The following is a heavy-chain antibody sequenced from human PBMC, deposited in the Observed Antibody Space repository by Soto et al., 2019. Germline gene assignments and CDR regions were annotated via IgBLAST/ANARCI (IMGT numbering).Heavy chain of an antibody. J-gene: IGHJ4*02. CDR3: AALHSNYDILTGRDY. D-gene: IGHD3-9*01. CDR2: IVVGSGNT. CDR1: GFTFTSSA. V-gene: IGHV1-58*01. Sequence: ASVKVSCKASGFTFTSSAVQWVRQARGQRLEWIGWIVVGSGNTNYAQKFQERVTITRDMSTSTAYMELSSLRSEDTAVYYCAALHSNYDILTGRDYWGQGTLVTVSS.